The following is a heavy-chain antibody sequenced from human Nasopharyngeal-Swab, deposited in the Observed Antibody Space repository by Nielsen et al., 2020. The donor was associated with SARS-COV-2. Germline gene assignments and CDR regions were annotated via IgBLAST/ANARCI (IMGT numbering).Heavy chain of an antibody. D-gene: IGHD1-26*01. V-gene: IGHV3-30-3*01. J-gene: IGHJ3*02. CDR2: ISFDGSNK. Sequence: GESLKISCAASGFTFSAYAMHWVRQDPGEGLEWVALISFDGSNKDYADSVKGRFTISRDNSKNTLYLQLDSLRAEDTAVFYCARVYSGSYLGAFDIWGQGTMVTVSS. CDR1: GFTFSAYA. CDR3: ARVYSGSYLGAFDI.